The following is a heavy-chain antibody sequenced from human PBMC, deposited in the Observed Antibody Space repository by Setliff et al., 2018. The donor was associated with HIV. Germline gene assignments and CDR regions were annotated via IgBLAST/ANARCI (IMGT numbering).Heavy chain of an antibody. CDR1: GGSIIDSRYF. D-gene: IGHD3-3*01. Sequence: SETLSLTCTVSGGSIIDSRYFWGWIRQPPGKGLEWIGSVYYSGITYYSSSLKSRVTVSVDTSRIQFSLKLTSVTAADTAVYKCVRHVWSDDFLVPGWFDSWSQGTLDTVSS. J-gene: IGHJ5*01. V-gene: IGHV4-39*01. CDR2: VYYSGIT. CDR3: VRHVWSDDFLVPGWFDS.